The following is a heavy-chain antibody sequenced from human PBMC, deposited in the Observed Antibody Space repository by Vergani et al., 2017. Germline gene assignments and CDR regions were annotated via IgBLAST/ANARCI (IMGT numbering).Heavy chain of an antibody. V-gene: IGHV4-4*02. CDR3: ARMGYCSSTSCYESVAYYYYGMDV. J-gene: IGHJ6*02. Sequence: QVQLQESGPGLVKPSGTLSLTCAVSGGSISSSNWWSWVRQPPGKGLEWIGEIYHSGSTNYNPSLKSRVTISVDKSKNQFSLKLSSVTAADTAVYYCARMGYCSSTSCYESVAYYYYGMDVWGQGTTVTVSS. D-gene: IGHD2-2*01. CDR1: GGSISSSNW. CDR2: IYHSGST.